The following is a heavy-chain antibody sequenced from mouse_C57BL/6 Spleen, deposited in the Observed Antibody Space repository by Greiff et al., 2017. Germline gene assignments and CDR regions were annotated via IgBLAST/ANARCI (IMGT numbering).Heavy chain of an antibody. V-gene: IGHV1-5*01. CDR3: TTAYYRDDGGPDY. Sequence: EVKLQQSGTVLARPGASVKMSCKTSGYTFTSYWMHWVKQRPGQGLEWIGAIYPGNSDTRYNEKFKGKAKLTAVTSASTAYMELSSLTNEDSAVYYGTTAYYRDDGGPDYWGQGATLTVSS. D-gene: IGHD2-14*01. CDR1: GYTFTSYW. CDR2: IYPGNSDT. J-gene: IGHJ2*01.